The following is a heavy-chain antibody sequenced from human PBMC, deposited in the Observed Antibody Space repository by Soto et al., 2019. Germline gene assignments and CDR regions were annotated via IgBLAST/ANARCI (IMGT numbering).Heavy chain of an antibody. CDR3: TRQAEGRRAVFYGMDV. V-gene: IGHV3-73*02. D-gene: IGHD6-19*01. CDR1: GFTFSGSD. CDR2: IRAKNNNYAT. Sequence: ERQLVQSGGGVAQPGGSLKLSCAAFGFTFSGSDIHWVRQASGKGLEWVGRIRAKNNNYATAYAASMTGRLISSRDDSDKTASLQISRSKTEYTAIYYCTRQAEGRRAVFYGMDVWGHGTTVTIAS. J-gene: IGHJ6*02.